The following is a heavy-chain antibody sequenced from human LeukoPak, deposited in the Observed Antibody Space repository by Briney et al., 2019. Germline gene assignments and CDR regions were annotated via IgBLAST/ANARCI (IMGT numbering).Heavy chain of an antibody. CDR1: GGSFSGYF. D-gene: IGHD6-13*01. CDR3: ARAPSGEVESAARGDYLDY. J-gene: IGHJ4*02. Sequence: SETLSLTCAVYGGSFSGYFWSWIRQPPGKGLEWIGEINHSGGTNYNPSLKGRVTISVDTSKNQFSLKMNSVTAADTAVYYCARAPSGEVESAARGDYLDYWGQGTLVTVSS. CDR2: INHSGGT. V-gene: IGHV4-34*01.